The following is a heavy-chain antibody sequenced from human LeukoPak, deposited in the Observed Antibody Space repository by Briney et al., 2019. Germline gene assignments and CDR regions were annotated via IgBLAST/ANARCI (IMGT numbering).Heavy chain of an antibody. CDR1: RGSICTYL. Sequence: PSETLSLTCTVSRGSICTYLWSWIRQPAGKGLEWCGHIYSSGRTNYNPSLKSRVTISVDKSKNQFSLKLSSVTAADTAVYYCASKANCRGGRCPRGGFDMWGPGTKVTVSS. J-gene: IGHJ3*02. CDR2: IYSSGRT. D-gene: IGHD2-15*01. V-gene: IGHV4-4*07. CDR3: ASKANCRGGRCPRGGFDM.